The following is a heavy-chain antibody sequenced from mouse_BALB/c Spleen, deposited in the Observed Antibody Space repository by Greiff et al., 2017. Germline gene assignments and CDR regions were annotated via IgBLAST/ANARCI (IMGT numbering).Heavy chain of an antibody. CDR2: IWSGGST. D-gene: IGHD2-2*01. CDR1: GFSLTSYG. Sequence: QVQLQQSGPGLVQPSQSLSITCTVSGFSLTSYGVHWVRQSPGKGLEWLGVIWSGGSTDYNAAFISRLSISKDNSKSQVFFKMNSLQANDTAIYYCARNGLRYYAMDYWGQGTSVTVSS. V-gene: IGHV2-2*02. J-gene: IGHJ4*01. CDR3: ARNGLRYYAMDY.